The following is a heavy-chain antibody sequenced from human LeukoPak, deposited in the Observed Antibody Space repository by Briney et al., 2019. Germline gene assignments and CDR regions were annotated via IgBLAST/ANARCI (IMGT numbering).Heavy chain of an antibody. D-gene: IGHD3-22*01. J-gene: IGHJ6*02. CDR3: ARGAYDSSGYYYYYYYGMDV. CDR1: GFTFSSYG. Sequence: PGGSLRLSCAASGFTFSSYGMHWVRQAPGKGLEWVAVIWCDGSNKYYADSVKGRFTISRDNSKNTLYLQVNSLRAEDTAVYYCARGAYDSSGYYYYYYYGMDVWGQGTTVTVSS. V-gene: IGHV3-33*01. CDR2: IWCDGSNK.